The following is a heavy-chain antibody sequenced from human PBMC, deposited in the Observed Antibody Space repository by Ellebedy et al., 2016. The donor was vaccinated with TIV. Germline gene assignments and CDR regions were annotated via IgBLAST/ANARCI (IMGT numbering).Heavy chain of an antibody. Sequence: LTCAPSGFIDPRNHMTWVRHAPGKGLESGSVFYMCGRTHYTNSVKGRFTISRDISKNTLYLQMDSLRAEDTAIYYRARGSGIISSGPVYWGQGALVTVSS. CDR3: ARGSGIISSGPVY. D-gene: IGHD3-10*01. CDR1: GFIDPRNH. J-gene: IGHJ4*02. V-gene: IGHV3-66*01. CDR2: FYMCGRT.